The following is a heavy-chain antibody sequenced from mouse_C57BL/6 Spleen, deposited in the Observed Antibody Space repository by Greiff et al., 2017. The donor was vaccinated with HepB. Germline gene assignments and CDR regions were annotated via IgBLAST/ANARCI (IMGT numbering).Heavy chain of an antibody. CDR2: IYPGSGST. J-gene: IGHJ2*01. CDR3: ARRDPYYGSSFDY. CDR1: GYTFTSYW. V-gene: IGHV1-55*01. D-gene: IGHD1-1*01. Sequence: VQLQQPGAELVKPGASVKMSCKASGYTFTSYWITWVKQRPGQGLEWIGDIYPGSGSTNYNEKFKSKATLTVDTSSSTAYMQLSSLTSEDSAVYYCARRDPYYGSSFDYWGQGTTLTVSS.